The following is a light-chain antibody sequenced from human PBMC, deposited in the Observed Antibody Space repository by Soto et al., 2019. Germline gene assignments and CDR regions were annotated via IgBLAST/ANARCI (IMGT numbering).Light chain of an antibody. CDR1: SSNIGAHYD. CDR2: RNS. J-gene: IGLJ2*01. CDR3: QSYDRSLTGHVV. Sequence: QSVLTQPPSVSGAPGQRVTISCTGSSSNIGAHYDVHWYQQLPGTAPKLLIYRNSNRPSGVPDRFSGSKSGTSASLAIAGLQAEDEADYYCQSYDRSLTGHVVFGGGTKLTVL. V-gene: IGLV1-40*01.